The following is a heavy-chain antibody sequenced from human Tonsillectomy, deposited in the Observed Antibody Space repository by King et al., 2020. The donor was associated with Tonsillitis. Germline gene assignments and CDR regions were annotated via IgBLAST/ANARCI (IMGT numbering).Heavy chain of an antibody. J-gene: IGHJ1*01. CDR2: IKSNTDGGTT. V-gene: IGHV3-15*01. CDR1: GFTFSNAW. Sequence: VQLVESGGGVVKPGGSLRLSCAASGFTFSNAWMSWVRQAPGKGLEWVGRIKSNTDGGTTTYAAPVKGRFTISRDNTKNTLYMQMNSLKSEDTAVYYCTTDLKHWGQGTLVTVSS. CDR3: TTDLKH.